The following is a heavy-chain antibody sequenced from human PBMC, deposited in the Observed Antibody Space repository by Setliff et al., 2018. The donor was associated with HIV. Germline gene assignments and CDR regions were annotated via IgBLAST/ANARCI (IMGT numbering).Heavy chain of an antibody. CDR1: WESKINHD. CDR2: MFRGGGR. Sequence: SETLSLTCSVSWESKINHDWGWIRQSPGRGLEWIGSMFRGGGRQFQPSLASRVSISGATSKNQFSLKMTSVTTADTAVYFCVGVPSYYGTGTLWVWGKGSTVTVSS. J-gene: IGHJ6*04. CDR3: VGVPSYYGTGTLWV. D-gene: IGHD3-10*01. V-gene: IGHV4-59*11.